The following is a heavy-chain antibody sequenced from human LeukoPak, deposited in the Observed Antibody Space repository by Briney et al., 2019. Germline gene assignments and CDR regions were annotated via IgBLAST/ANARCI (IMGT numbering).Heavy chain of an antibody. D-gene: IGHD6-19*01. J-gene: IGHJ4*02. CDR1: GGSISPYY. CDR3: ARDLKIGYNSGWYSFDY. V-gene: IGHV4-59*01. CDR2: IYYSGTT. Sequence: SETLSLTCTVPGGSISPYYWGWIRQPPGKGLEWIGFIYYSGTTNYNPSLKSRVTISVDTSKNQFSLKMISVTAADTAVYYCARDLKIGYNSGWYSFDYWGQGILVTVSS.